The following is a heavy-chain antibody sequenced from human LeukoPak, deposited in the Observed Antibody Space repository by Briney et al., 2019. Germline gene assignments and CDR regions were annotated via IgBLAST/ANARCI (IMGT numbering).Heavy chain of an antibody. Sequence: GGSLRLSCAASGFTFDDYSMHWVRQAPGKGLEWVSGISWNSGSAGYADSGKGRFTISRDNAKNSLYLQMNSLRTEDTALYYCAKDRTYSGYDALDYWGQGTLVTVSS. CDR1: GFTFDDYS. D-gene: IGHD5-12*01. V-gene: IGHV3-9*01. CDR2: ISWNSGSA. CDR3: AKDRTYSGYDALDY. J-gene: IGHJ4*02.